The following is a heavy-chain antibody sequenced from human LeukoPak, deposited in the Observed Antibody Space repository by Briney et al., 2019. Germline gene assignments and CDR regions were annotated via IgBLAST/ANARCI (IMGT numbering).Heavy chain of an antibody. J-gene: IGHJ4*02. CDR3: TRVYYYDTSGYYYVS. CDR2: INSDGSST. V-gene: IGHV3-74*01. CDR1: GFTFSSDW. Sequence: HSGGSLRLSCTASGFTFSSDWIHWVRQAPGKGLVWVSRINSDGSSTSYADSVKGRFTISRDNAKNTLYLQMNSLRAEDTAVYYCTRVYYYDTSGYYYVSWGQGTLVTVSS. D-gene: IGHD3-22*01.